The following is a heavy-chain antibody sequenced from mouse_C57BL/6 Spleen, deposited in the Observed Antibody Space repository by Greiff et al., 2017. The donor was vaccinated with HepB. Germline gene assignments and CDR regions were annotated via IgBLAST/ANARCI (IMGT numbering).Heavy chain of an antibody. CDR2: IYPGSGNT. CDR3: ARGYSGNYSAWFAY. Sequence: QVQLQQSGAELVRPGASVKLSCKASGYTFTDYYINWVKQRPGQGLERIARIYPGSGNTYYNEKFKGKATLTAEKSSSTAYMQLSSLTSEDSAVYFCARGYSGNYSAWFAYWGQGTLVTVSA. V-gene: IGHV1-76*01. J-gene: IGHJ3*01. D-gene: IGHD1-1*02. CDR1: GYTFTDYY.